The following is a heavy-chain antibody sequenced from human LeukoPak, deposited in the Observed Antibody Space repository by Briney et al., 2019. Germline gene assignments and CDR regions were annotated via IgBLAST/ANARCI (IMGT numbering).Heavy chain of an antibody. V-gene: IGHV3-21*01. CDR2: ISSSSSYI. CDR3: ARMTPSVSGGSHDAFDI. J-gene: IGHJ3*02. CDR1: GFTFSSYS. Sequence: PGGSLRLSCAASGFTFSSYSMNWVRQAPGKGLEWVSSISSSSSYIYYADSVKGRFTISRDNAKNSLYLQMNSLRAEDTAVYYCARMTPSVSGGSHDAFDIFAPGTMVTVS. D-gene: IGHD6-19*01.